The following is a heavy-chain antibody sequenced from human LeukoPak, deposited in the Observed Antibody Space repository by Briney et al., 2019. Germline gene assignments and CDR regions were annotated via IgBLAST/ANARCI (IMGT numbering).Heavy chain of an antibody. J-gene: IGHJ4*02. CDR1: GGSFSGYY. V-gene: IGHV4-34*01. Sequence: PSETLSLTCAVYGGSFSGYYWSWIRQPPGKGLEWIGEINHSGSTNYNPSLKSRVTISVDTSKNQFSLKLRPVTAADTAVYYCARGLSAIVHWGQGTLVTVSS. CDR3: ARGLSAIVH. D-gene: IGHD2-21*02. CDR2: INHSGST.